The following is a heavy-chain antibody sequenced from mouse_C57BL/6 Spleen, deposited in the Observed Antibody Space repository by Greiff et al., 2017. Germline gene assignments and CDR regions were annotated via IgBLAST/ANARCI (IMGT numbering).Heavy chain of an antibody. CDR2: FNPGSGGT. CDR3: ERESYGYDGAWFAY. J-gene: IGHJ3*01. CDR1: GYAFTNYS. V-gene: IGHV1-54*01. D-gene: IGHD2-2*01. Sequence: QVQLQQSGAELVRPGTSVKVSCKASGYAFTNYSIEWVKQRPGQGLEWIGMFNPGSGGTKYNEKFKGKAPLTADKSSSTAYMQLSSLTSEDSEVYFCERESYGYDGAWFAYWGQGTLVTVSA.